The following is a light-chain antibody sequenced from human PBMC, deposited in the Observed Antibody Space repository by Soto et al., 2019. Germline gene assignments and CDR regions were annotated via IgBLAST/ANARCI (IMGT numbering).Light chain of an antibody. J-gene: IGLJ2*01. V-gene: IGLV3-21*04. CDR1: NIGSKS. CDR3: QVWDSSSDRDVV. CDR2: YDS. Sequence: SYELTQPPSVSVAPGKTARITCGGTNIGSKSVHWYQQKPGQAPVLVIYYDSDRPSGIPERFSGSNSGNTATLTISRVEAGDEDDYYCQVWDSSSDRDVVFGGGTKVTVL.